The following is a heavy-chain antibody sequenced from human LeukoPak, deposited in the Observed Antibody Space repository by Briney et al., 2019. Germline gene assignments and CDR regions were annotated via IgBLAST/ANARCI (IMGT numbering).Heavy chain of an antibody. Sequence: GGSLRLSCAVSGFTVSTYYMTWVRQVPGKGLEWVSVIYSGGSTYYADSVKGRFTISRDNSKNTLYLQMNSLRAEDTAVYYCARTVQLERPVPLRNYYYMDVWGKGTTVTISS. CDR1: GFTVSTYY. J-gene: IGHJ6*03. CDR2: IYSGGST. D-gene: IGHD1-1*01. CDR3: ARTVQLERPVPLRNYYYMDV. V-gene: IGHV3-66*01.